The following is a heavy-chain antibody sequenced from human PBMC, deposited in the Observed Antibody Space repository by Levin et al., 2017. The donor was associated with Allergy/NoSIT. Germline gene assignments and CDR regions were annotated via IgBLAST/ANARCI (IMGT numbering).Heavy chain of an antibody. CDR2: IYYSGST. CDR3: AREFSPAAGTDYYYYYYMDG. J-gene: IGHJ6*03. Sequence: SETLSLTCTVSGGSISSSSYYWGWIRQPPGKGLEWIGSIYYSGSTYYNPSLKSRVTISVDTSKNQFSLKLSSVTAADTAVYYCAREFSPAAGTDYYYYYYMDGWGKGTTVTVSS. D-gene: IGHD6-13*01. V-gene: IGHV4-39*02. CDR1: GGSISSSSYY.